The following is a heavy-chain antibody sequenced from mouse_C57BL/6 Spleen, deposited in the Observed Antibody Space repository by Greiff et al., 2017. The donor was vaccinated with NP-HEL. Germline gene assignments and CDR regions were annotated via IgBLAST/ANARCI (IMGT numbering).Heavy chain of an antibody. CDR2: ISNGGGST. CDR1: GFTFSDYY. D-gene: IGHD2-4*01. Sequence: EVQVVESGGGLVQPGGSLKLSCAASGFTFSDYYMYWVRQTPEKRLEWVAYISNGGGSTYYPDTVKGRFTISRDNAKNTLYLQMSRLKSEDTAMYYCARQRGYDYGAMDYWGQGTSVTVSS. J-gene: IGHJ4*01. V-gene: IGHV5-12*01. CDR3: ARQRGYDYGAMDY.